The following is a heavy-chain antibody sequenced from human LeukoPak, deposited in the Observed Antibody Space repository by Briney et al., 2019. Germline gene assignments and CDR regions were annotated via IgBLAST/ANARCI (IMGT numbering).Heavy chain of an antibody. D-gene: IGHD3-3*01. CDR3: ATGPRSGVVIVDLDY. V-gene: IGHV1-24*01. CDR2: FDPEDGET. Sequence: ASVKVSCKVSGYTLTELSMHWVRQAPGKGLEWMGGFDPEDGETIYAQKFQGRVTMTEDTAYMELSSLRSEDTAVYYCATGPRSGVVIVDLDYWGQGTLVSVSS. CDR1: GYTLTELS. J-gene: IGHJ4*02.